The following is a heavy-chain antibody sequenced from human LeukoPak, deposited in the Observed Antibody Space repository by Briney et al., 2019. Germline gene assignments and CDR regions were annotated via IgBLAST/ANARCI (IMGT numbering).Heavy chain of an antibody. CDR3: ARDRFWSRDYKSGGPLHYFDY. CDR2: ISYDGSSK. CDR1: GFTFSSYS. D-gene: IGHD3-10*01. Sequence: PGGSLRLSCAASGFTFSSYSMHRVRQAPGKGLEWLSVISYDGSSKYFADSVKGRFTISRDNSENTLYLQLNSLRVEDTAVYSCARDRFWSRDYKSGGPLHYFDYWGLGTLVTVSS. J-gene: IGHJ4*02. V-gene: IGHV3-30-3*01.